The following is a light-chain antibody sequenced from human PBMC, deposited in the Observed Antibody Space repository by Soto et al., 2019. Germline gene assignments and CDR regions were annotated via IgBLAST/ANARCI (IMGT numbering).Light chain of an antibody. J-gene: IGKJ4*01. V-gene: IGKV1-33*01. CDR2: DAS. CDR1: QDIRNH. Sequence: DIQMTQSPSSLSASVGDRVTITCQVSQDIRNHLNWYQQKPGKAPKLLIYDASYLEEGVPSRFSGRGSGTDFTFTVSSLQPEDFATYYCQQYDNFPLFGGGTKVEI. CDR3: QQYDNFPL.